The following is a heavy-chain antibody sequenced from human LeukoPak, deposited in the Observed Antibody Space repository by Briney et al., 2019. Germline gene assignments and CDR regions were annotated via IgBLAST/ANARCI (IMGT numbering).Heavy chain of an antibody. CDR3: AKLNSGSYPLDY. CDR2: ISYDGSNK. Sequence: GRSLRLSCAASGFTFSSYGMHWVRQAPGKGLEWVAVISYDGSNKYYADSVKGRFTISRDNSKNTLYLQMNSLRAEDTAVYYCAKLNSGSYPLDYWGQGTLVTVSS. V-gene: IGHV3-30*18. D-gene: IGHD1-26*01. J-gene: IGHJ4*02. CDR1: GFTFSSYG.